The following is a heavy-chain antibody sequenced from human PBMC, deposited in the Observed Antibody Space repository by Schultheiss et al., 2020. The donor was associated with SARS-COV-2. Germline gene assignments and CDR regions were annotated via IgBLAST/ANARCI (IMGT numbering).Heavy chain of an antibody. CDR3: ARGYYYDSSGYQGAYGMDV. CDR2: INPNSGGT. J-gene: IGHJ6*02. Sequence: ASVKVSCKASGYTFTGYYMHWVRQAPGQGLEWMGWINPNSGGTNYAQKFQGRVTMTRDTSTSTAYMELRSLRSDDTAVYYCARGYYYDSSGYQGAYGMDVWGQGTTVTVSS. CDR1: GYTFTGYY. D-gene: IGHD3-22*01. V-gene: IGHV1-2*02.